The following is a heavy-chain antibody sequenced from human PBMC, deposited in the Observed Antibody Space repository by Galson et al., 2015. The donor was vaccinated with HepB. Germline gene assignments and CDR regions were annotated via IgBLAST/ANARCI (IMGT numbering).Heavy chain of an antibody. J-gene: IGHJ5*02. CDR1: GFTFRSYA. Sequence: SLRLSCAASGFTFRSYAMHWVRQAPGKGLEWVSAISSNGGSTYYADSVKGRFTISRDNSKNTLYLQMSSLRAEGTAVYYCAKGTGSAAIRNGFDPWGQGTLVTVSS. D-gene: IGHD6-25*01. CDR2: ISSNGGST. V-gene: IGHV3-64D*06. CDR3: AKGTGSAAIRNGFDP.